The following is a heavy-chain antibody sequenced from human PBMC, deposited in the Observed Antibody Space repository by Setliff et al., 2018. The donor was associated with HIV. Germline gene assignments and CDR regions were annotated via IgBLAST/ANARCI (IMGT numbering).Heavy chain of an antibody. D-gene: IGHD3-10*01. CDR2: ISSSGGYI. CDR1: GFTFSSDT. CDR3: SRSQGIGNYYRDD. Sequence: GGSLRLSCAASGFTFSSDTMNWVRQAPGKGLEWVSSISSSGGYIYYADSVKGRFTISRDDATNSLFLQVNSLRDEDTAVYYCSRSQGIGNYYRDDWGTGTTVTVSS. J-gene: IGHJ6*03. V-gene: IGHV3-21*06.